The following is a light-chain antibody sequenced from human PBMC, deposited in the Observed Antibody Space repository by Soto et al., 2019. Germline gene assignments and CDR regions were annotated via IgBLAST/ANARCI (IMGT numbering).Light chain of an antibody. CDR2: KAS. Sequence: DIQMTQSPSTLSASVGDRVTITCRASQSISSWLAWYQQKPGTAPKLLIYKASSLEGGVPSKFSGSGSGTGFTLTISSLQPDDFATYYCQQYHSYSLTFGGGTKVDIK. J-gene: IGKJ4*01. V-gene: IGKV1-5*03. CDR3: QQYHSYSLT. CDR1: QSISSW.